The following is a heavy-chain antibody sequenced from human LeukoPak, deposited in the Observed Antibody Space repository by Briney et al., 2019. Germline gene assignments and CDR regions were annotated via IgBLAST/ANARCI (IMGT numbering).Heavy chain of an antibody. CDR2: IYTSGST. J-gene: IGHJ4*02. CDR3: ATAPWFDLDTAMVAPFDY. Sequence: PSETLSLTCTVSGGSISSGSYYWSSIRQPAGKVLEWIGRIYTSGSTNYNPSLKSRVTISVDTSKNQFSLKLSSVTAADAAVYYCATAPWFDLDTAMVAPFDYWGQGTLVTVSS. V-gene: IGHV4-61*02. CDR1: GGSISSGSYY. D-gene: IGHD5-18*01.